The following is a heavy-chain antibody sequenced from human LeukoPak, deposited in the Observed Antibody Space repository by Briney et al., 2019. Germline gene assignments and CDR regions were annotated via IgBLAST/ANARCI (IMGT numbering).Heavy chain of an antibody. CDR1: GGSISTYY. Sequence: SETLSLTCTVSGGSISTYYWSWIRQPPGKGLEWIGYVYYSGSTNYNPSLKSRVTISVDMSKNQFSLKLSAVTAADTAVYYCARSYYDRSGYYNPTWFDPWGQGTLVTVSS. D-gene: IGHD3-22*01. V-gene: IGHV4-59*01. CDR2: VYYSGST. J-gene: IGHJ5*02. CDR3: ARSYYDRSGYYNPTWFDP.